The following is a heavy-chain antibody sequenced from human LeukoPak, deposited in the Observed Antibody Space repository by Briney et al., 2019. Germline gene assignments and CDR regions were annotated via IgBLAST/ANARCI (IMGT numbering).Heavy chain of an antibody. D-gene: IGHD3-10*01. CDR3: ARVPKFLWFGPDS. Sequence: SETLSLTCAVSGGSISSYYWSWIRQPPGKGLEWIGYIYYSGSTNYNPSLKSRVTISVDTSKNQFSLKLSSVTAADTAVYYCARVPKFLWFGPDSWGQGTLVTVSS. V-gene: IGHV4-59*01. CDR2: IYYSGST. J-gene: IGHJ4*02. CDR1: GGSISSYY.